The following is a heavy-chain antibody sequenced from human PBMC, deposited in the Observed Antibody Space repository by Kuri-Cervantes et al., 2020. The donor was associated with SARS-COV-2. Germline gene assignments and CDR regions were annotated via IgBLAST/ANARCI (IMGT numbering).Heavy chain of an antibody. CDR3: AKGDWNYATH. CDR1: GFTFSNYA. D-gene: IGHD1-7*01. V-gene: IGHV3-23*01. Sequence: GGSLRLSCAASGFTFSNYAMSWVRQAPGKGLKWVSVITGSGDSTYYADSVKGRFTISRDNSKNTLYLQMNSLRAEDTAVYYCAKGDWNYATHWGQGTLVTVSS. J-gene: IGHJ1*01. CDR2: ITGSGDST.